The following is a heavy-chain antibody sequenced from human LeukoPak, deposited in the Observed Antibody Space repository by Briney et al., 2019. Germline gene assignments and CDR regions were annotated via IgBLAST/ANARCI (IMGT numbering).Heavy chain of an antibody. D-gene: IGHD2-15*01. CDR1: GFTFSSYA. Sequence: GGSLRPSRTASGFTFSSYAMSGVRQAPGKGLEWVSAIVGSGGNTYYADSVKGRFTISRDNSDNTLHLQMNSLRAEDTALYYCAKVEGSVYCIGSNRYTAPFDYWGQGTLVTVSS. CDR2: IVGSGGNT. V-gene: IGHV3-23*01. J-gene: IGHJ4*02. CDR3: AKVEGSVYCIGSNRYTAPFDY.